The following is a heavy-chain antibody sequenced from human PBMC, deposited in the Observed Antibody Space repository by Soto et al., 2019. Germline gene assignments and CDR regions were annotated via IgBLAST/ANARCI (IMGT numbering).Heavy chain of an antibody. CDR2: IYYSGST. CDR3: ATEYYYDSSGYPY. Sequence: SETLSLTCTVSGGSISSGDYYWSWIRQPPGKGLEWIGYIYYSGSTYYNPSLKSRVTISVDTSKNQFSLKLSSVTAADTAVYYCATEYYYDSSGYPYWGQGTLVTVSS. CDR1: GGSISSGDYY. D-gene: IGHD3-22*01. J-gene: IGHJ4*02. V-gene: IGHV4-30-4*01.